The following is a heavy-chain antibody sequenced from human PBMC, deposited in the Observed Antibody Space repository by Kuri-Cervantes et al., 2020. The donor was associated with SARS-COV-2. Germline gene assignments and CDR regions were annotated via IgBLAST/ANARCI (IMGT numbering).Heavy chain of an antibody. J-gene: IGHJ4*02. CDR1: GFTFSSYW. CDR3: AKDQVVAKYYFDY. V-gene: IGHV3-7*01. D-gene: IGHD5-12*01. CDR2: IKQDGSEK. Sequence: GESLKISCAASGFTFSSYWMSWVRQAPGKGLEWVANIKQDGSEKYYADSVKGRFTISRDNSKNTLYLQMNSLRAEDTAVYYCAKDQVVAKYYFDYWGQGTLVTVSS.